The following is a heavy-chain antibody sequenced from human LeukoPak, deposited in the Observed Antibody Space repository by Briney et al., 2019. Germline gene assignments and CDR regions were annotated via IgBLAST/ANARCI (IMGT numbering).Heavy chain of an antibody. CDR3: SRITTNGYFEY. CDR2: IRWDDER. Sequence: GGSLRLSCSASGFTFSSFWMGWVRQAPGKGLEWVASIRWDDERHHVDSVAGRFSVSRDNAKNSLYLQMNSLRAEDTAVYFCSRITTNGYFEYWGQGALVTVSS. D-gene: IGHD1-1*01. CDR1: GFTFSSFW. J-gene: IGHJ4*02. V-gene: IGHV3-7*01.